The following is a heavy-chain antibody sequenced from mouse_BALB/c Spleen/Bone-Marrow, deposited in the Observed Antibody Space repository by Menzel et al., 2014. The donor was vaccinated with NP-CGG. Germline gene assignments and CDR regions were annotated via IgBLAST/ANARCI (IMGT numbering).Heavy chain of an antibody. V-gene: IGHV14-4*02. Sequence: QLLPSGAEFVWSGASVNLSCTASGFNTKDYYMYWVKQRPEQGLERLGWIDPENGDTEYAPKFQGKSTMTADTSSNKAYLQPGSLTSKDTAVYYCNARDYRYEGYAMDNWGQGTSVTVSS. CDR2: IDPENGDT. CDR3: NARDYRYEGYAMDN. CDR1: GFNTKDYY. D-gene: IGHD2-14*01. J-gene: IGHJ4*01.